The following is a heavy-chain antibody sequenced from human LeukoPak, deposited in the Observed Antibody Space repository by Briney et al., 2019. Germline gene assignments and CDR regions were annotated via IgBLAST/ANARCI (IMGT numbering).Heavy chain of an antibody. J-gene: IGHJ5*01. V-gene: IGHV1-2*02. CDR3: ARDQGSGYYIHWFDS. D-gene: IGHD3-22*01. CDR2: INPNNGGT. CDR1: GYTFTGYY. Sequence: NVSCQASGYTFTGYYIYCVRQAPGQGPEWMGWINPNNGGTKLAQKFQGRVTMTTDTSISTAYMELSKLTSDDTAMYYCARDQGSGYYIHWFDSWGQGTLVTVSS.